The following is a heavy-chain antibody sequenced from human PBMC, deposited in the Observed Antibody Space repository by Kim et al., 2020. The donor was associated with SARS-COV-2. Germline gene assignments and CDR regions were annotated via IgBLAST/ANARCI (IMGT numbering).Heavy chain of an antibody. V-gene: IGHV4-4*02. J-gene: IGHJ5*02. D-gene: IGHD3-22*01. Sequence: NPSLKSRVIISIDKSKNQFSLNLSSVDAADTAVYYCARCPVDSDSWWFDPWGQGTLVPVST. CDR3: ARCPVDSDSWWFDP.